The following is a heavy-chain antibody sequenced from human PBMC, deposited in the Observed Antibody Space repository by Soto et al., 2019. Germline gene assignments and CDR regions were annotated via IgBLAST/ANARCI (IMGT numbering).Heavy chain of an antibody. Sequence: QVQLVQSGAEVKKPGASGKVSCKASGYTFTSYGISWVRQAPGQGLEWMGWISAYNGNTNYAQKLQGRVTMTTDTSTSTAYMELRSLRSDDTAVYYCARDLGPAGLRSTMGRGVIAYWGQGTLVTVSS. D-gene: IGHD3-10*01. CDR3: ARDLGPAGLRSTMGRGVIAY. CDR1: GYTFTSYG. J-gene: IGHJ4*02. CDR2: ISAYNGNT. V-gene: IGHV1-18*01.